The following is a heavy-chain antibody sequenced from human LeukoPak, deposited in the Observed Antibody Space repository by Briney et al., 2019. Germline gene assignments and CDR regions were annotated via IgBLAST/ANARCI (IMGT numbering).Heavy chain of an antibody. CDR3: ARTLVGATRPYYFDY. D-gene: IGHD1-26*01. J-gene: IGHJ4*02. V-gene: IGHV3-23*01. CDR2: ISGSGGST. Sequence: GALRLSCAASGFTFSSYAMSWVRQAPGKGLEWVSAISGSGGSTYHADSVKGRFTISRDNAKNSLYLQMNSLRAEDTAVYYCARTLVGATRPYYFDYWGQGTLVTVSS. CDR1: GFTFSSYA.